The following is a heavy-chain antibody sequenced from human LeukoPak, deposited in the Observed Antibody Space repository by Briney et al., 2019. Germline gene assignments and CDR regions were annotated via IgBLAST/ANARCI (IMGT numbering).Heavy chain of an antibody. CDR1: GFTFSSYA. CDR2: ISYDGSNK. J-gene: IGHJ6*02. CDR3: ARDTDTAMDV. V-gene: IGHV3-30*04. Sequence: PGGSLRLSCAASGFTFSSYAMHWVRQAPGKGLEWVAVISYDGSNKYYADSVKGRFTISRDNSKNTLYLQMNNLKTEDTAVYYCARDTDTAMDVWGQGTTVTVSS.